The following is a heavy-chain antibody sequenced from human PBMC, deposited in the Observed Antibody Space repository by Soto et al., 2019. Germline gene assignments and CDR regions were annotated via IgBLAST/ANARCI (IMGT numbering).Heavy chain of an antibody. CDR2: IYHSGST. D-gene: IGHD3-22*01. V-gene: IGHV4-30-2*01. J-gene: IGHJ4*02. CDR3: ARQVTYYDSSGYPDY. Sequence: PSETLSLTCAVSGGSISSGGYSWSWIRQPPGKGLEWIGYIYHSGSTYYNPSLKSRVTISVDRSKNQFSLKLSSVTAADTAVYYCARQVTYYDSSGYPDYWGQGTLVTVSS. CDR1: GGSISSGGYS.